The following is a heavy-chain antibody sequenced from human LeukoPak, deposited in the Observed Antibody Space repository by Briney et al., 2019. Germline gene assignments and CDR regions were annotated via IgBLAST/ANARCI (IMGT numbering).Heavy chain of an antibody. CDR2: IYYSGIT. CDR3: ARRGSSGWYADFDY. CDR1: GGSISSYY. D-gene: IGHD6-19*01. V-gene: IGHV4-59*08. J-gene: IGHJ4*01. Sequence: PSETLSLTCTVSGGSISSYYWSWIRQPPGKGLEWIGYIYYSGITNYNPSLKSRVTISLDTSKNHFSLKLTSVTAADTAVYYCARRGSSGWYADFDYWGHGTLATVSS.